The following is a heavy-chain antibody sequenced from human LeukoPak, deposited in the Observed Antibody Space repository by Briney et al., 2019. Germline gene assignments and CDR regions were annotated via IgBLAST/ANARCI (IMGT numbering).Heavy chain of an antibody. V-gene: IGHV3-23*01. D-gene: IGHD3-10*01. CDR2: ISGSGGST. CDR1: GFTFSSYA. J-gene: IGHJ5*02. CDR3: AKDSHGSGSYYNLNWFDP. Sequence: PGGPLRLSCAASGFTFSSYAMSWVRQAPGKGLEWVSAISGSGGSTYYADSVKGRFTISRDNSKNTLYLQMNSLRAEDTAVYYCAKDSHGSGSYYNLNWFDPWGQGTLVTVSS.